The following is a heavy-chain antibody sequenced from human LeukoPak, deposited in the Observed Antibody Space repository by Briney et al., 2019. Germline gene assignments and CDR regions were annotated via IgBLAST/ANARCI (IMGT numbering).Heavy chain of an antibody. CDR3: ARGTDSSSWLIYPNWFDP. J-gene: IGHJ5*02. CDR2: IYHSGST. V-gene: IGHV4-38-2*02. CDR1: GYSISSGYY. D-gene: IGHD6-13*01. Sequence: PSETLSLTCTVSGYSISSGYYWGWIRQPPGKGLEWIGSIYHSGSTYYNPSLKSRVTISVDTSKNQFSLQLNSVTPEDTAVYYCARGTDSSSWLIYPNWFDPWGQGTLVTVSS.